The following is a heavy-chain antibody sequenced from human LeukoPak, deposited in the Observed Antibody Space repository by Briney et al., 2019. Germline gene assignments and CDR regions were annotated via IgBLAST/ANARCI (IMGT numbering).Heavy chain of an antibody. CDR1: GGSTSSGGYY. D-gene: IGHD3-10*01. Sequence: KTSETLSLTRTVSGGSTSSGGYYWSWIRQHPGKGLEWIGYIYYSGSTYYNPSLKSRVTISVDTSKNQFSLKLSSVTAADTAVYYCARDLRYYYGSGSSHGFDPWGQGTLVTVSS. CDR3: ARDLRYYYGSGSSHGFDP. CDR2: IYYSGST. V-gene: IGHV4-31*03. J-gene: IGHJ5*02.